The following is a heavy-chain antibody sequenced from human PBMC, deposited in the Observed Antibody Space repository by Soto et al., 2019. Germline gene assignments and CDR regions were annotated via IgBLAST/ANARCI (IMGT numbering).Heavy chain of an antibody. V-gene: IGHV1-69*13. CDR3: ALRIVAANMPPREITHTRFAP. D-gene: IGHD1-26*01. CDR2: IIPIFGTA. J-gene: IGHJ5*02. Sequence: SVKVSCKASGGTFSSYAISWVRQAPGQGLEWMGGIIPIFGTANYAQKFQGRVTITADESTSTAYMELSSLRSEDTAVYYCALRIVAANMPPREITHTRFAPWGQRTLVPVSS. CDR1: GGTFSSYA.